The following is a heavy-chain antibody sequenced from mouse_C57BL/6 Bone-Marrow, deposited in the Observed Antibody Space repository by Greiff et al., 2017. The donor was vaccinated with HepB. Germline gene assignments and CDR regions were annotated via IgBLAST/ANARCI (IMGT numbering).Heavy chain of an antibody. CDR1: GYTFTSYW. J-gene: IGHJ3*01. CDR3: ARLRIYYGNAWFAY. V-gene: IGHV1-69*01. D-gene: IGHD2-1*01. Sequence: QVQLQQPGAELVKPGASVKLSCKASGYTFTSYWMHWVKQRPGQGLEWIGEIDPSDSYINYNQKFKGKSTLTVDKSSSTAYMQLSSLTSEDSAVYYCARLRIYYGNAWFAYWGQGTLVTVSA. CDR2: IDPSDSYI.